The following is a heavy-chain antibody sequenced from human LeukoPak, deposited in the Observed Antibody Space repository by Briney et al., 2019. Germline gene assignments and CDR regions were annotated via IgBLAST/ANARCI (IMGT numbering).Heavy chain of an antibody. CDR1: GFTFSSYA. V-gene: IGHV3-23*01. CDR3: AKCWSANYYPFDD. J-gene: IGHJ4*02. CDR2: ISGSGDNT. Sequence: GGSLRLSCAASGFTFSSYAMTWVRQAPGKGLEWVSVISGSGDNTYYADSVKGRFTISRDNSTTTLYLQMISLRAEDTAVYYCAKCWSANYYPFDDWGQGTLVTVSS. D-gene: IGHD3-3*01.